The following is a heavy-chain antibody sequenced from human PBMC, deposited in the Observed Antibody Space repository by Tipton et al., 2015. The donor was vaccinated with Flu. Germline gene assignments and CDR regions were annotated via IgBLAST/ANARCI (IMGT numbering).Heavy chain of an antibody. CDR2: IYTSGST. J-gene: IGHJ4*02. CDR1: GGSISSYY. Sequence: TLSLTCIVSGGSISSYYWTWIRQPAGKGLEWIGRIYTSGSTNYNPSLKSRVTMSVDTSKNQFSLKLSSVTAADTAVYYCARSREEGGTVDYWGQGIQVTVSS. V-gene: IGHV4-4*07. CDR3: ARSREEGGTVDY. D-gene: IGHD1-26*01.